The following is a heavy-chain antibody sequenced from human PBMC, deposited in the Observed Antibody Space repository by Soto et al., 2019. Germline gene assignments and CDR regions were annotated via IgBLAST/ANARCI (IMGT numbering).Heavy chain of an antibody. J-gene: IGHJ3*01. Sequence: GGSLRLSFEGSGFSFSNYGIHWVRQAPGKGLEWVAVISHDGNSHHLADSVRGRFTISRDNSKNTVFLHMTSLRREDSAVYHCVKAQERSAQYFAVVITAFDFWGHGTMVTVSS. CDR3: VKAQERSAQYFAVVITAFDF. V-gene: IGHV3-30*18. CDR1: GFSFSNYG. D-gene: IGHD3-22*01. CDR2: ISHDGNSH.